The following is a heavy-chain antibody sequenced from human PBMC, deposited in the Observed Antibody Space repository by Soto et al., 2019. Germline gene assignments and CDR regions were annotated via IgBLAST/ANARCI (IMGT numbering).Heavy chain of an antibody. CDR3: ARSYYDSTGFAVDP. J-gene: IGHJ5*02. CDR1: GASVSTGY. Sequence: QIQLQVSGPGLVKPSETLSLTCTVSGASVSTGYWSWIRQAPGKGLEWIGCMYFGGSINYNPTLSSRATISVETSENQFSMKMTSVTAADTAVYYCARSYYDSTGFAVDPWGQGTLVTVSS. CDR2: MYFGGSI. D-gene: IGHD3-22*01. V-gene: IGHV4-59*02.